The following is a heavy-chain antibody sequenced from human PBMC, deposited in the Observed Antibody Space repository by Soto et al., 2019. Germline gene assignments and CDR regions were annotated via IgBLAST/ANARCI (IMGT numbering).Heavy chain of an antibody. Sequence: QVQLVQSGAEVKKPGASVKVSCKASGYTFTSYDINWVRQATGQGLGWMGWMNPNSGNTGYAQKFKGRVTMTRNTSISTGYMELSRLRAEDTAVYQCARTLYGDNFDYGGQGPRSTFSP. CDR2: MNPNSGNT. CDR3: ARTLYGDNFDY. D-gene: IGHD4-17*01. CDR1: GYTFTSYD. J-gene: IGHJ4*02. V-gene: IGHV1-8*01.